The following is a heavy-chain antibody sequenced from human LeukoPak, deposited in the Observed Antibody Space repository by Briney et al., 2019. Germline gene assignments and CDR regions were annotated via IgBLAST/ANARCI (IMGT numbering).Heavy chain of an antibody. V-gene: IGHV3-15*01. D-gene: IGHD5-24*01. J-gene: IGHJ3*02. Sequence: GGSLRLSCAASGFTFSIYGMHWVRQAPGKGLEWVGLIKNKADGGTTEDAAPVKGRFTISRDDSRDTLYLQMNSLKTEDTAMYYCTEMNDRDAFRIWGQGTMVTVSS. CDR1: GFTFSIYG. CDR3: TEMNDRDAFRI. CDR2: IKNKADGGTT.